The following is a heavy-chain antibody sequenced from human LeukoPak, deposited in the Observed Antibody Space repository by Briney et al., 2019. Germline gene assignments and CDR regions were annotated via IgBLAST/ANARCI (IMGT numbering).Heavy chain of an antibody. D-gene: IGHD6-19*01. CDR1: GFTCSSYS. Sequence: RGSLRLSCAASGFTCSSYSMNWVRQAPGKGLEWVSYISSSSSTIYYADSVRGRFTISRDNAKNSLYLQMNSLRAEDTAVYYCARAGAVAENYWGQGTLVTVS. CDR2: ISSSSSTI. J-gene: IGHJ4*02. CDR3: ARAGAVAENY. V-gene: IGHV3-48*04.